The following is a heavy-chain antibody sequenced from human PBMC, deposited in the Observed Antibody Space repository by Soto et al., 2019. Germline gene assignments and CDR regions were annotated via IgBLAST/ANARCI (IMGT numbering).Heavy chain of an antibody. Sequence: QITLKESGPTLVKPTQTLTLTCTISGFSLSTSGVGVGWIRQPPGKALEWLTFLYWYDDKRNRPFLKSSLIPAKDTSNYLVVLTMTSLAPVDTATYYGSRLVVAGITSYFDSWGQGTLVTVSS. CDR2: LYWYDDK. CDR1: GFSLSTSGVG. V-gene: IGHV2-5*01. D-gene: IGHD2-15*01. CDR3: SRLVVAGITSYFDS. J-gene: IGHJ4*02.